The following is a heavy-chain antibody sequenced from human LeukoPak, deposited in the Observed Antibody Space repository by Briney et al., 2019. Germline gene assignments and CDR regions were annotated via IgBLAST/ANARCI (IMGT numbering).Heavy chain of an antibody. J-gene: IGHJ4*02. Sequence: SETLSLTCTGSGGSIRDHYWSWIRQPAGKEREWIGRRSTAGSTNFNPSLKSRATISADTSKNQFSLKSSSVTAADTAMYFCARGPYIALTGDFDCWGQGTLVTVSS. CDR3: ARGPYIALTGDFDC. CDR2: RSTAGST. CDR1: GGSIRDHY. V-gene: IGHV4-4*07. D-gene: IGHD6-13*01.